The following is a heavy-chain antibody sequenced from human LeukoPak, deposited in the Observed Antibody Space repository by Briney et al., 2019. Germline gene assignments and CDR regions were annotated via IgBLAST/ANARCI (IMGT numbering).Heavy chain of an antibody. Sequence: SQTLSLTCSVSGGSISSGSYYWSWIRQPTGKGLEWIGRIYTSGSTNYNPSLKSRVTMSVDTSKNQFSLKLSSVTAADTAVYYCARDGIDYCSGGSCYSYFDYWGQGTLVTVSS. CDR2: IYTSGST. D-gene: IGHD2-15*01. J-gene: IGHJ4*02. CDR1: GGSISSGSYY. V-gene: IGHV4-61*02. CDR3: ARDGIDYCSGGSCYSYFDY.